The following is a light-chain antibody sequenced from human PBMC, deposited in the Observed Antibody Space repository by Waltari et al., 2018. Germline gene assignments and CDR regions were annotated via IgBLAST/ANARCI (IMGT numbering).Light chain of an antibody. CDR3: QQYDISPLT. J-gene: IGKJ4*01. CDR1: QTVRTTY. CDR2: GAS. V-gene: IGKV3-20*01. Sequence: EIVLTQSPGTLSLSPGQRATLSCRASQTVRTTYLAWYQQKPGQAPTLVIYGASSRAAGIPDRFRGSGSGTDFSLTISSLEPEDCAVYYCQQYDISPLTFGGGTKVEIK.